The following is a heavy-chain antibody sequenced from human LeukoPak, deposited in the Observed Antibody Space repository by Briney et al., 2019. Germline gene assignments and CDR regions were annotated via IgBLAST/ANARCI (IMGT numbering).Heavy chain of an antibody. J-gene: IGHJ3*02. CDR1: GFTFSSYA. CDR2: ISGSGGST. V-gene: IGHV3-23*01. CDR3: AKGGSIVGAHGNAFDI. D-gene: IGHD1-26*01. Sequence: GGSLRLSCAASGFTFSSYAMSWVRQAPGKGLEWVPAISGSGGSTYYADSVKGRFTISRDNSKNTLYLQMNSLRAEDTAVYYCAKGGSIVGAHGNAFDIWGQGTMVTVSS.